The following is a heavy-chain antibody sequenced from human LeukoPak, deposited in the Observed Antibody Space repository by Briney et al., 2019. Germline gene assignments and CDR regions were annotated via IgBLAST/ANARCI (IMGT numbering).Heavy chain of an antibody. D-gene: IGHD1-26*01. CDR3: ARREEWELLYYFDC. J-gene: IGHJ4*02. CDR2: IKQDGREK. Sequence: GSLRLSCAASGFTFSSYRMSWVRQAPGKGLEWVANIKQDGREKYYVDSVKGRFTISRDHAKNSLYLQMNSLRAEDTAVYYCARREEWELLYYFDCWGQGTLVTVSS. V-gene: IGHV3-7*01. CDR1: GFTFSSYR.